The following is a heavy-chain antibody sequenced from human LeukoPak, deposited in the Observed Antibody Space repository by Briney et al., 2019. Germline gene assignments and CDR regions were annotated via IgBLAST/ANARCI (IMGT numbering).Heavy chain of an antibody. V-gene: IGHV3-23*01. CDR2: ISGSGGST. J-gene: IGHJ4*02. Sequence: PGGSLRLSCAASGFTFSSYAMSWVRQAPGKGLEWVSAISGSGGSTYYADSVRGRFTISRDNSKNTLYLQMSSLRAEDTAVYYCAKRGYYDFWSGYYWDYWGQGTLVTVSS. CDR1: GFTFSSYA. D-gene: IGHD3-3*01. CDR3: AKRGYYDFWSGYYWDY.